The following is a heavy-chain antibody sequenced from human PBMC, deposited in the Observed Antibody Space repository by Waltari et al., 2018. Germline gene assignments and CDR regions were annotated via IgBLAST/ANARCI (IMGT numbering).Heavy chain of an antibody. J-gene: IGHJ4*02. CDR3: ARYVYGDYFVEY. CDR2: IYHGGTT. CDR1: GGSISTNNW. D-gene: IGHD4-17*01. V-gene: IGHV4-4*02. Sequence: QVQLQESGPGLVTPSGTLSLTCDVSGGSISTNNWWSWVRQSPGKGLVWIGEIYHGGTTNYNPSLTSRVTMLVDKSQNQFSLKLSSVTAADTAIYYCARYVYGDYFVEYWGQGTLVTVSS.